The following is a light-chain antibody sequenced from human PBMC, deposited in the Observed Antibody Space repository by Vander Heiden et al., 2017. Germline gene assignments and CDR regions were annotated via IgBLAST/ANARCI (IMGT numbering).Light chain of an antibody. V-gene: IGKV4-1*01. CDR1: QSVLYSSNNKNY. J-gene: IGKJ2*01. CDR3: QQDYSTPYT. CDR2: WAS. Sequence: DIVMTQSPDSLVVSRGERATINCKASQSVLYSSNNKNYLAWYQQKPGQPPKLLIYWASTRESGVPDRFSGSGSGTDFTLTISSLQAEDVAVYYCQQDYSTPYTFGQGTKLEIK.